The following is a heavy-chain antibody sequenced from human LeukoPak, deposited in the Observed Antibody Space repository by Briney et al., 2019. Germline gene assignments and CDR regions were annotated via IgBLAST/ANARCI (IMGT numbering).Heavy chain of an antibody. CDR3: ARGRVVAYFDY. Sequence: GGSLRLSCAASGFTVSSNYMSWVRQAPGKGLEWVSSISSSSSYIYYADSVKGRFTISRDNAKNSLYLQMNSLRAEDTAVYYCARGRVVAYFDYWGQGTLVTVSS. V-gene: IGHV3-21*01. D-gene: IGHD3-3*01. CDR1: GFTVSSNY. CDR2: ISSSSSYI. J-gene: IGHJ4*02.